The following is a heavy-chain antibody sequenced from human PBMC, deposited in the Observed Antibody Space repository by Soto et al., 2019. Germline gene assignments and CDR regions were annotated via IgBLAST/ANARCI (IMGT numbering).Heavy chain of an antibody. Sequence: PSETLSLTCTVSGGSISSGGYYWSWIRQHPGKGLEWIGYIYYSGSTYYNPSLKSRVTTSADTSKNQFSLKLSSVTAADTAVYYCARVVVAATFNYYYYGMDVWGQGTTVTVSS. V-gene: IGHV4-31*03. CDR1: GGSISSGGYY. J-gene: IGHJ6*02. D-gene: IGHD2-15*01. CDR3: ARVVVAATFNYYYYGMDV. CDR2: IYYSGST.